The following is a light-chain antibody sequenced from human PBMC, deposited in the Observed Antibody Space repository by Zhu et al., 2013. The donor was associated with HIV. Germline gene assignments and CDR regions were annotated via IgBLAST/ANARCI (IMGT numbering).Light chain of an antibody. CDR2: GAS. Sequence: EIVLTQSPGTLSLSPGERATLSCRTSQSVSSRHIVWYQQKPGQAPRLLIHGASSRATGIPDRFSGSGSGTDFTLIISRLEPEDFAVYYCQQYANSPRTFGGGTKVEI. CDR3: QQYANSPRT. V-gene: IGKV3-20*01. CDR1: QSVSSRH. J-gene: IGKJ4*01.